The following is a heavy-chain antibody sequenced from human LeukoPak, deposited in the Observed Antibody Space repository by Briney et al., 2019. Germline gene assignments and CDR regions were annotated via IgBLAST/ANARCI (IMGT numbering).Heavy chain of an antibody. CDR1: GFTFGDHA. CDR3: ARGPIQLWIHNAMDV. V-gene: IGHV3-49*04. CDR2: IRSKAYRGTT. D-gene: IGHD5-18*01. Sequence: GGSLRFSCTGSGFTFGDHAMSWVRQAPGKGLEWVGFIRSKAYRGTTEYAASVKGRFTISRDDSASIAYLQMNSLRIEDTAVYYCARGPIQLWIHNAMDVWGQGTTVTVSS. J-gene: IGHJ6*02.